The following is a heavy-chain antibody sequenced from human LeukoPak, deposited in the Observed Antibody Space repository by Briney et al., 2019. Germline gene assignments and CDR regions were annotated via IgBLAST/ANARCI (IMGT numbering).Heavy chain of an antibody. V-gene: IGHV4-4*09. CDR3: AGLVVPAVNNWFDP. D-gene: IGHD2-2*01. CDR2: IYTSGST. CDR1: GGSISSYY. J-gene: IGHJ5*02. Sequence: SETLSLTCTVSGGSISSYYWGWIRQPPGKGLEWIGYIYTSGSTNYNPSLKSRVTISVDTSKNQFSLKLSSVTAADTAVYYCAGLVVPAVNNWFDPWGQGTLVTVSS.